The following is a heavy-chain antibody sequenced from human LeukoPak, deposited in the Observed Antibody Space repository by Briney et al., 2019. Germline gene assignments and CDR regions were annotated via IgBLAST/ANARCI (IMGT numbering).Heavy chain of an antibody. D-gene: IGHD3-10*01. V-gene: IGHV4-59*12. J-gene: IGHJ5*02. CDR1: GDSISGYY. Sequence: SETLSLTCTVSGDSISGYYWIWIRQPPGKGLEWVGDIYDSDTRCNPPLKSRVTMSLDTSKNQFSLKLSSVTAADTAVYYCARAPMVRGLRGFDWFDPWGQGTLVTVSS. CDR2: IYDSDT. CDR3: ARAPMVRGLRGFDWFDP.